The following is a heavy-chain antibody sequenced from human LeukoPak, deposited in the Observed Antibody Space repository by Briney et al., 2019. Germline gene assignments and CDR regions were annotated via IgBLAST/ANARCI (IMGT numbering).Heavy chain of an antibody. D-gene: IGHD2-2*01. CDR1: GFTFRSYA. J-gene: IGHJ4*02. V-gene: IGHV3-23*01. Sequence: GGSLRLSCAASGFTFRSYAMSWVRQAPGKGLEWVSGINNSGGSTYYADSMKGRFTISRDNPKNTLYLQMNSLRDEDTAVYYCAKASGYCSSTTSCYLYFDYWGQGTLVTVSS. CDR2: INNSGGST. CDR3: AKASGYCSSTTSCYLYFDY.